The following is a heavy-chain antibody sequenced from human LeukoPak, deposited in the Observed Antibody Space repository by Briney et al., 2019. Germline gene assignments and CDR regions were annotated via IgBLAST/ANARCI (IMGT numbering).Heavy chain of an antibody. CDR1: GFTFSSYA. CDR3: ARTYDFGRGPPGDAFDN. D-gene: IGHD3-3*01. Sequence: GGSLRLSCAASGFTFSSYAMHWVRQAPGKVPEWVSYIDARSGITYYADPVQGRFTISRDNAQESVFLQMNGLRADDTAVYYCARTYDFGRGPPGDAFDNWGPGTLVTVSS. V-gene: IGHV3-48*01. CDR2: IDARSGIT. J-gene: IGHJ3*02.